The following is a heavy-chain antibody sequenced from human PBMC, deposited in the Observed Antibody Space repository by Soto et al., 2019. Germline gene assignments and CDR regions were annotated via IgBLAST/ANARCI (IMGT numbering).Heavy chain of an antibody. V-gene: IGHV4-30-4*01. CDR1: GGSISSGDYY. CDR2: IYSSGST. J-gene: IGHJ3*02. Sequence: QVQLQESGPGLVKPSQTLSLTCNVSGGSISSGDYYWSWIRQPPGKGLEWIGYIYSSGSTYYNPSLKSRGTISIDMSKNQLSLKLSSVTAADTAVYYCARDGFCSGGNCIYDAFDIWGQGTMVTVSS. CDR3: ARDGFCSGGNCIYDAFDI. D-gene: IGHD2-15*01.